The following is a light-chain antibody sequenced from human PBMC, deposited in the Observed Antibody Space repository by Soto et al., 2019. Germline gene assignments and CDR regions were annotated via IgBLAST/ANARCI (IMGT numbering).Light chain of an antibody. CDR3: TSYAGGNNV. V-gene: IGLV2-8*01. J-gene: IGLJ1*01. CDR1: SSDVGGYNY. Sequence: QSALTQPPSASGSPGQSVTISCTATSSDVGGYNYVSWYQQYPGKVPKLIIYEVNKRPSGVPDRFSGSKSGNTASLTVSGLQAEDEADYYCTSYAGGNNVFGTGTKLTVL. CDR2: EVN.